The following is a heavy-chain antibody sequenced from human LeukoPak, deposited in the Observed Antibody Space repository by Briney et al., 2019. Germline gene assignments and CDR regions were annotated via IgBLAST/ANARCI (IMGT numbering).Heavy chain of an antibody. J-gene: IGHJ6*03. CDR2: INPNSGGT. CDR1: GYTFTGYY. V-gene: IGHV1-2*02. D-gene: IGHD2-2*02. CDR3: AKVPLPVYCSSTSCYTNYYYYYMDV. Sequence: ASVKVSCKASGYTFTGYYMHWVRQAPGQGLEWMGWINPNSGGTNYAQKFQGRVTMTRDTSISTAYMELSRLRSDDTAVYYCAKVPLPVYCSSTSCYTNYYYYYMDVWGKGTTVTISS.